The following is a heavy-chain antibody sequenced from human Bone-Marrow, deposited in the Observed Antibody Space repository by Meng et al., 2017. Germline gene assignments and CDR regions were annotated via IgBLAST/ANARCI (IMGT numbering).Heavy chain of an antibody. CDR1: GGSFSDYY. V-gene: IGHV4-34*01. CDR3: ARGPTTMAHDFDY. D-gene: IGHD4-11*01. CDR2: INHSGST. J-gene: IGHJ4*02. Sequence: QVQLQQGGAGLLKPSETLSLTRVVSGGSFSDYYWSWIRQPPGKGLEWIGEINHSGSTNYNPSLESRATISVDTSQNNLSLKLSSVTAADSAVYYCARGPTTMAHDFDYWGQGTLVTVSS.